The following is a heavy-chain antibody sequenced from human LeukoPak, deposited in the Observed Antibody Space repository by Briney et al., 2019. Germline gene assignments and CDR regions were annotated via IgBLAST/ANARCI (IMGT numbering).Heavy chain of an antibody. CDR1: GGSISSYY. J-gene: IGHJ6*03. CDR2: IYYSGST. CDR3: AREVADYGGYYYYHYMDV. V-gene: IGHV4-59*12. D-gene: IGHD4-23*01. Sequence: SETLSLTCTVSGGSISSYYWSWIRQPPGKGLEWIGYIYYSGSTNYNPSLTSRVTISVDTSKNQFSLKLSSVTAADTAMYYCAREVADYGGYYYYHYMDVWGKGTTVTISS.